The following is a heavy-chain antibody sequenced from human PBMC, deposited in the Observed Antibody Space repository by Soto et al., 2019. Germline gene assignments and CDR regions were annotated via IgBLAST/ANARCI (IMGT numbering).Heavy chain of an antibody. V-gene: IGHV3-53*01. CDR3: ARDRRRDGYNSNGMDV. CDR2: IYSGGST. J-gene: IGHJ6*02. CDR1: GFTVSSNY. Sequence: EVQLVESGGGLIQPGGSLRLSCAASGFTVSSNYMSWVRQAPGKGLEWVSVIYSGGSTYYADSVKGRFTISRDNSKNSLYLQMNSLRAEDTAVYYCARDRRRDGYNSNGMDVWGQGTTVTVSS. D-gene: IGHD5-12*01.